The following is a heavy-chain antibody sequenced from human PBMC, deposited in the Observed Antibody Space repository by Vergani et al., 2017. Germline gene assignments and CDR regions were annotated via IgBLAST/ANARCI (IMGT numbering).Heavy chain of an antibody. Sequence: QVQLVESGGGVVQPGRSLRLSCAASGFTFSSYGMHWVRQAPGKGLEWVAVISYDGSNKYYADSVKGRFTISRDNSKNTLYLQMNSLRAEDTAVYYCAKAPIHYYDSSGYYPGPWGQGTLVTVSS. J-gene: IGHJ5*02. CDR2: ISYDGSNK. V-gene: IGHV3-30*18. CDR3: AKAPIHYYDSSGYYPGP. CDR1: GFTFSSYG. D-gene: IGHD3-22*01.